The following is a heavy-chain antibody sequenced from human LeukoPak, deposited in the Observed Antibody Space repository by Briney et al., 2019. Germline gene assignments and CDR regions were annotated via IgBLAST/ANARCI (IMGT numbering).Heavy chain of an antibody. CDR3: ARGGYDYLVDY. D-gene: IGHD5-12*01. CDR1: VYTFTNFY. V-gene: IGHV1-2*02. Sequence: GASVKVSCKASVYTFTNFYIHWVRQAPGQGLEWMGWINPNSGGTKYAQKFQGRVTMTRDTAISTAYMELSRLRSDDTAVYYCARGGYDYLVDYWGQGTLVTVSS. CDR2: INPNSGGT. J-gene: IGHJ4*02.